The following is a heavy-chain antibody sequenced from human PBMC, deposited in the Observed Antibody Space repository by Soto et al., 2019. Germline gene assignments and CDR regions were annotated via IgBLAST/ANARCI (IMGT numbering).Heavy chain of an antibody. CDR3: ARGGGFCGDDCYKGGIDY. Sequence: VQLVESGGGLVKPGGSLRLSCAASGFVFSPYAMHWVRQAPGKGLEWVAVISYDGNEKFYADSVKGRFTISRDNSKNTLYLQTNSLRPEDTAVYYCARGGGFCGDDCYKGGIDYWGQGTRVTVSS. D-gene: IGHD2-21*02. J-gene: IGHJ4*02. CDR1: GFVFSPYA. CDR2: ISYDGNEK. V-gene: IGHV3-30-3*01.